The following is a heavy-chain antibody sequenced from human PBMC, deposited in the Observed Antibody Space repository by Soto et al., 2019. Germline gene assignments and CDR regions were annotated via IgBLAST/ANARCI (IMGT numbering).Heavy chain of an antibody. CDR3: ARVKGELRWYFDL. Sequence: ASVKVSSKASGYTFTSYGISWVRQAPGQGLEWMGWISAYNGNTNYAQKLQGRVTVTTDTSTSTAYMELRSLRSDDTAVYCCARVKGELRWYFDLWGRGTRVTVSS. J-gene: IGHJ2*01. CDR1: GYTFTSYG. D-gene: IGHD1-7*01. CDR2: ISAYNGNT. V-gene: IGHV1-18*01.